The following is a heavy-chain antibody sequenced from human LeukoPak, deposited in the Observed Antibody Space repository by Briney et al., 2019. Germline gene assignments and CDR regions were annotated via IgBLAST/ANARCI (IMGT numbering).Heavy chain of an antibody. Sequence: GASVKVSCKASGGTFSSYAISWVRQAPGQGLEWMGWIIPIFGTANYAQKFQGRVTITADESTSTAYMELSSLGSEDTAVYYCARPVEEMDTFDAFDIWGQGTMVTVSS. CDR3: ARPVEEMDTFDAFDI. J-gene: IGHJ3*02. CDR1: GGTFSSYA. V-gene: IGHV1-69*13. CDR2: IIPIFGTA. D-gene: IGHD5-24*01.